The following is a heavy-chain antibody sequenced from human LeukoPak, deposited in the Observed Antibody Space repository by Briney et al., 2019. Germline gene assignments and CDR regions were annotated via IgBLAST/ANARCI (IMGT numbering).Heavy chain of an antibody. J-gene: IGHJ4*02. D-gene: IGHD4-17*01. CDR1: GGSISSYY. V-gene: IGHV4-4*07. Sequence: SETLSLTCTVSGGSISSYYWSWIRQPAGKGLEWIGRIYPSGSTNYNPSLKSRVTMSVHTSKNQFSLKLSSVTAADTAVYYCARSEHAGSVTTPGSGKKYYFDYWGQGTLVTVSS. CDR3: ARSEHAGSVTTPGSGKKYYFDY. CDR2: IYPSGST.